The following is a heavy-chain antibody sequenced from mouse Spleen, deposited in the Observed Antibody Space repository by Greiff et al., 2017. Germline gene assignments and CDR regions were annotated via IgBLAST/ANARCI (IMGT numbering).Heavy chain of an antibody. D-gene: IGHD4-1*01. Sequence: VHLVESGPELVKPGASVKLSCKASGYTFTSYDINWVKQRPGQGLEWIGWIYPRDGSTKYNEKFKGKATLTVDTSSSTAYMELHSLTSEDSAVYFCARSELNHWFAYWGQGTLVTVSA. CDR1: GYTFTSYD. V-gene: IGHV1-85*01. CDR2: IYPRDGST. J-gene: IGHJ3*01. CDR3: ARSELNHWFAY.